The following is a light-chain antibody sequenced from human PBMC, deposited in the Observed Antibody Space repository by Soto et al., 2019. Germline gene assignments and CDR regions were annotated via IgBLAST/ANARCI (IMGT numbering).Light chain of an antibody. CDR3: QQYNGWPRT. CDR2: DAS. Sequence: EVVLTQSPATLSLSPGERATLSCRASQSIGSYLAWYQQKPGQAPRLLIYDASNRATGIPARFSGSGSGTDFTLTISSLQSEDFAVYYCQQYNGWPRTFGQGTRWIS. J-gene: IGKJ1*01. CDR1: QSIGSY. V-gene: IGKV3-11*01.